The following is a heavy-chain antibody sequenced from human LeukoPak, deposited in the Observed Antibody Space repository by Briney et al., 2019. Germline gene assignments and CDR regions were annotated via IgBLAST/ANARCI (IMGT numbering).Heavy chain of an antibody. D-gene: IGHD7-27*01. Sequence: PEGSLSLSCAASGFTFTSYAMGGVPQAQGKGLEWVSAASGSGGSTFYADSVKGRFTISRDNSKNTLYLQMNSLRAEDTAVYYCAKDRDLTGDRKPGYFDCWGQGTLVTVSS. V-gene: IGHV3-23*01. J-gene: IGHJ4*02. CDR3: AKDRDLTGDRKPGYFDC. CDR2: ASGSGGST. CDR1: GFTFTSYA.